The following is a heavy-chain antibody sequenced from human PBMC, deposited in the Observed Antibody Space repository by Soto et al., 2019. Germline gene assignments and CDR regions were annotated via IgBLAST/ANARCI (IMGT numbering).Heavy chain of an antibody. CDR3: AKCKGSLSNKCYYGMDV. CDR2: SGGRGDV. J-gene: IGHJ6*02. D-gene: IGHD2-8*01. V-gene: IGHV3-23*01. CDR1: GFTFSNYG. Sequence: EVLLLESGGGLVQPGGSLRLSCVASGFTFSNYGFTWVRQVPGKGLEWVSLSGGRGDVEYADTVKGRFTIYRDNPKNTVLLDMKGLRVDDTAGSFCAKCKGSLSNKCYYGMDVWGQGTTVTVS.